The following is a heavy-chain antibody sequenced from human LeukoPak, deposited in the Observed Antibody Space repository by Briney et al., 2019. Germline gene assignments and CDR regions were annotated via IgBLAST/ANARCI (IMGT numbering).Heavy chain of an antibody. D-gene: IGHD4-23*01. J-gene: IGHJ4*02. V-gene: IGHV1-18*01. CDR3: ARQYGDNSGSLDH. Sequence: GSSVKVSFKASGYTFFTYGVTWVRQAPGQGLEWMGWISTYNGNTIAQKFQGRVTLTTDTSTSTAYMELRSLRSDDTAVYYCARQYGDNSGSLDHWGQGTLVTVSS. CDR1: GYTFFTYG. CDR2: ISTYNGNT.